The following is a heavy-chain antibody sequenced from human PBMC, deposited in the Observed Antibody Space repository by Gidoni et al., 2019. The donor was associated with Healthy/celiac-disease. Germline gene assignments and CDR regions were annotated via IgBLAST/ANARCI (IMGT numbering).Heavy chain of an antibody. Sequence: EVQLVESGGGLVQPGGSLRLSCAASGFTFSSYWMSWVRQAPGKGLEWVANIKQDGSEKYYVDSVKGRFTISRDNAKNSLYLQMNSLRAEDTAVYYCAREGDDYGDYYFDYWGQGTLVTVSS. V-gene: IGHV3-7*01. J-gene: IGHJ4*02. D-gene: IGHD4-17*01. CDR2: IKQDGSEK. CDR3: AREGDDYGDYYFDY. CDR1: GFTFSSYW.